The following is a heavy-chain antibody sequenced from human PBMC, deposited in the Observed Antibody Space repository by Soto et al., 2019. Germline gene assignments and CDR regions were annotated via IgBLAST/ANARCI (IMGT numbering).Heavy chain of an antibody. CDR2: ISSSGSTI. J-gene: IGHJ4*02. Sequence: LRLSSAASGFTCISYEMNWVRQAPGKGLEWVSYISSSGSTIYCADSVKGRFTISRDNAKNSLYLQMNSLRAEDTAVYYCARDLAPFGYWGQGTLVTVSS. CDR1: GFTCISYE. D-gene: IGHD3-16*01. V-gene: IGHV3-48*03. CDR3: ARDLAPFGY.